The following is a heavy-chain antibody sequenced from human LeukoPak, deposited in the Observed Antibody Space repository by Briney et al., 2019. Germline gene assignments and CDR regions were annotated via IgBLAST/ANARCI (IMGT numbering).Heavy chain of an antibody. J-gene: IGHJ2*01. CDR3: ASYEQSASDWYFDL. V-gene: IGHV3-53*01. D-gene: IGHD3-16*01. Sequence: GGSLRLSCAASGITVSNIYMAWVRQAPGKGLEWVSIIYGGGNTNHGDSVKGRFITSRDNSKNTLYLQMNSLRAEDTAVYYCASYEQSASDWYFDLWGRGTLVTVSP. CDR2: IYGGGNT. CDR1: GITVSNIY.